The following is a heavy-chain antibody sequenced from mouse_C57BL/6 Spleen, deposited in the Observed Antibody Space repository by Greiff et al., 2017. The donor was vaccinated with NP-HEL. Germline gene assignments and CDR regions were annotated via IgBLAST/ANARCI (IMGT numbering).Heavy chain of an antibody. J-gene: IGHJ2*01. CDR3: ARGKDGYYFDY. D-gene: IGHD2-3*01. CDR2: IYPGDGDT. V-gene: IGHV1-82*01. CDR1: GYAFSSSW. Sequence: QVQLQQSGPELVKPGASVKISCKASGYAFSSSWMNWVKQRPGKGLEWIGRIYPGDGDTNYNGKFKGKATLTADKSSSTAYMQLSGLTSEDSAVYFCARGKDGYYFDYWGQGTTLTVSS.